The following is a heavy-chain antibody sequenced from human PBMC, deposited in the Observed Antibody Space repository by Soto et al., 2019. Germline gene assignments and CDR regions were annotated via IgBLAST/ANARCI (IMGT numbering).Heavy chain of an antibody. CDR1: GGSISSGDYY. CDR3: ARVRLSGTYYYDSSGHFDY. V-gene: IGHV4-30-4*01. D-gene: IGHD3-22*01. CDR2: IYYSGST. J-gene: IGHJ4*02. Sequence: QVQLQESGPGLVKPSQTLSLTCTVSGGSISSGDYYWSWIRQPPGKGLEWIGYIYYSGSTYYNPSLKSRVTISVDTSKTQFSLKLSSVTAADTAVYYCARVRLSGTYYYDSSGHFDYWGQGTLVTVSS.